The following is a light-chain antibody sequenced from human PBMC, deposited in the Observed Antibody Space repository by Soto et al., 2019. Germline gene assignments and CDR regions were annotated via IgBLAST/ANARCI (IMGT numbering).Light chain of an antibody. CDR3: AAWDGSLSGVV. CDR1: SSNIGSNY. Sequence: QSVLTQPASASGTPGQRVTISCSGSSSNIGSNYVYWYQQLPGTAPKLLIYRNEQRPSGVPDRFSGTKSGTSASLAISGLRSEDEADYYCAAWDGSLSGVVFGGGTKVTVL. CDR2: RNE. V-gene: IGLV1-47*01. J-gene: IGLJ2*01.